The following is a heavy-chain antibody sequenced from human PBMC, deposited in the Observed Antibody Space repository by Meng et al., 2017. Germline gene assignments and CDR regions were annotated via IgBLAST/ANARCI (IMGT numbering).Heavy chain of an antibody. CDR1: GFTFSDYY. Sequence: GGSLRLSCAASGFTFSDYYMSWIRQAPGKGLEWVSYISSSGSTIYYADSVKGRFTISRDNAKNSLYLQMNRLRAEDTAVYYCARDSVPIGGYSGYDSENYFDYWGQGTLVTVSS. V-gene: IGHV3-11*01. CDR3: ARDSVPIGGYSGYDSENYFDY. CDR2: ISSSGSTI. J-gene: IGHJ4*02. D-gene: IGHD5-12*01.